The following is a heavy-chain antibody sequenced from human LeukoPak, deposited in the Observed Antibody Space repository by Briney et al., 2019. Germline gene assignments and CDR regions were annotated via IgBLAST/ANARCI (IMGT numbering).Heavy chain of an antibody. V-gene: IGHV3-23*01. CDR1: GFTFNNYP. Sequence: PGGSLRLSCAASGFTFNNYPMAWVRQTPGKGPEWVSAISGSGDATIYADSVKGRFTISRDNSKDTWSLQMNSLEAEDTALYYCGKELWEKSGYLDSWGQGILVTVSS. D-gene: IGHD3-3*01. CDR2: ISGSGDAT. CDR3: GKELWEKSGYLDS. J-gene: IGHJ4*02.